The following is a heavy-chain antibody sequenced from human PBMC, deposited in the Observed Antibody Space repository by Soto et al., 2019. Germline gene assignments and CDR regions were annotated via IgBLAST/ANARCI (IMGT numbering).Heavy chain of an antibody. CDR3: ARDAEPMLHHDYGMDV. V-gene: IGHV1-2*04. Sequence: VASVKGSCKASGYTFTVYYMHWVRQAPGQGLEWMGWINPNSGGTNYAQKFQGWVTITRDASISTAYMELSSLRSEDTAVYYCARDAEPMLHHDYGMDVWGQGTTVTVSS. J-gene: IGHJ6*02. CDR1: GYTFTVYY. CDR2: INPNSGGT. D-gene: IGHD2-2*01.